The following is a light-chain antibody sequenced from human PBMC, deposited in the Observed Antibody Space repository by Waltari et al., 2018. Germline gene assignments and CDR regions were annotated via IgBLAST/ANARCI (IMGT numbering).Light chain of an antibody. CDR2: SNN. V-gene: IGLV1-44*01. Sequence: QSVLTQPPSASGTPGQRVTISCSGSSSNIGSNTVNWYQQLPGTAPKLLIYSNNQRPSGVPARFSGSKSGPSASLAISGLQSEEEADDYCAAWDDSLNGWVFGGGTKLTVL. CDR1: SSNIGSNT. J-gene: IGLJ3*02. CDR3: AAWDDSLNGWV.